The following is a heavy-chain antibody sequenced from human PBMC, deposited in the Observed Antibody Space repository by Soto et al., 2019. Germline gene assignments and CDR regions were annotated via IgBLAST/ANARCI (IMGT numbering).Heavy chain of an antibody. D-gene: IGHD1-1*01. V-gene: IGHV1-3*01. CDR2: INAGNGDT. J-gene: IGHJ4*02. Sequence: ASVKVSCKASRYSFTTYALRWVRQAPGQRLEWMGWINAGNGDTKYSEKFQGRVTITRDTSANTAYMELSSLRSEDTSVYYCARDPGTGAALRAYHFDYWGQGTLVTVSS. CDR3: ARDPGTGAALRAYHFDY. CDR1: RYSFTTYA.